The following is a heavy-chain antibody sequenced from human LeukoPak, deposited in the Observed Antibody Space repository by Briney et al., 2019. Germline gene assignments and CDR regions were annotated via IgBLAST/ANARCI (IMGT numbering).Heavy chain of an antibody. Sequence: QAGGSLRLSCAASGFTFSSYAMSWVRQAPGKGLEWVSGISGSGGRTYYADSVKGRLTISRDNSKNTLYLQINSLRVEDTAVYYCAKDDPAAGGSWFLQHWGQGTLVTVSS. J-gene: IGHJ1*01. V-gene: IGHV3-23*01. CDR2: ISGSGGRT. D-gene: IGHD6-13*01. CDR1: GFTFSSYA. CDR3: AKDDPAAGGSWFLQH.